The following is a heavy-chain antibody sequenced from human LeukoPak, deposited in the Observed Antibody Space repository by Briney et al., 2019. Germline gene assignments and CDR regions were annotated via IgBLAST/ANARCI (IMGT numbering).Heavy chain of an antibody. CDR3: ARDRARGYSYGALGY. CDR2: INTNTGNP. Sequence: ASVKVSCKASGYIFTSYAMHWVRQAPGQGLEWMGWINTNTGNPTYAQGFTGRFVFSLDTSVSTAYLQISSLKAEDTAVYYCARDRARGYSYGALGYWGQGTLVTVSS. D-gene: IGHD5-18*01. J-gene: IGHJ4*02. CDR1: GYIFTSYA. V-gene: IGHV7-4-1*02.